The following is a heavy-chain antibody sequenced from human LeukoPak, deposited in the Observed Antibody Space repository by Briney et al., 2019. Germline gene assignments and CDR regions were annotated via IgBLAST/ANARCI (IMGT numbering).Heavy chain of an antibody. CDR2: IYYSGST. CDR1: GGSISSYY. V-gene: IGHV4-59*01. CDR3: ARLLAAAGLIYFDH. J-gene: IGHJ4*02. Sequence: PSETLSLTCTVSGGSISSYYWSWIRQPPGKGLEWIGYIYYSGSTNYNPSLKSRVTISVDTSKNQFSLKLSSVTAADTAVYYCARLLAAAGLIYFDHWGQGTLVTVSS. D-gene: IGHD6-13*01.